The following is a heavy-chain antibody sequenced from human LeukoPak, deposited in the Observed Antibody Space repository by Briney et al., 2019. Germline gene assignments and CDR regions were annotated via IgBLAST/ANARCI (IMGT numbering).Heavy chain of an antibody. CDR1: GXTVSSYA. V-gene: IGHV3-23*01. Sequence: GGSLRLSCAASGXTVSSYAVSWVRQAPGKGLDWVSSISGSGGSTHYAVSVKGRFTISRDNAKNTLYLQMDSLRGEDTAVYYCAKRTEYCSSTRCAFWYFDLWGRGTLVTVSS. CDR2: ISGSGGST. D-gene: IGHD2-2*01. J-gene: IGHJ2*01. CDR3: AKRTEYCSSTRCAFWYFDL.